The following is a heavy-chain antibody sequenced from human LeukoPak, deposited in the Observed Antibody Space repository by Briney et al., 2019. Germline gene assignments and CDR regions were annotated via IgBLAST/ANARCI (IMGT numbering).Heavy chain of an antibody. V-gene: IGHV4-59*10. Sequence: SETLSLTCAVYGGSFSSYYWSWIRQPAGKGLEWIGRIYTSGSTDYSPSLKSRVTISVDTSKNQFSLKLSSVTAADTAVYYCARGGSYYYDSSGLLWGQGTLVTVSS. J-gene: IGHJ4*02. D-gene: IGHD3-22*01. CDR3: ARGGSYYYDSSGLL. CDR1: GGSFSSYY. CDR2: IYTSGST.